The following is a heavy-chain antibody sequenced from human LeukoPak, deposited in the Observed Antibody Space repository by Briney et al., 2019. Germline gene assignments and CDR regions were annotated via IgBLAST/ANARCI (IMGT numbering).Heavy chain of an antibody. CDR1: GFTFGTFW. CDR2: TKNRANSYTT. D-gene: IGHD2-15*01. V-gene: IGHV3-72*01. J-gene: IGHJ4*02. CDR3: VASIVSPSNY. Sequence: GGSLRLSCEASGFTFGTFWMSWVRQAPGKGLEWVGRTKNRANSYTTEYAASVNGRFTIPRDDSENSLRLQMNSLKTEDTAIYYCVASIVSPSNYWGQGTLVTVSS.